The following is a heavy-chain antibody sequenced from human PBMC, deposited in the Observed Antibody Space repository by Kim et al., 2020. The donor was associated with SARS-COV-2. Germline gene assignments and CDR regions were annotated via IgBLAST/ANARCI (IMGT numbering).Heavy chain of an antibody. D-gene: IGHD5-12*01. CDR1: GFTFSSYA. CDR3: ARDIGGRDGYNFPGW. Sequence: GSLRLSCAASGFTFSSYAMHWVRQAPGKGLEWVAVISYDGSNKYYADSVKGRFTISRDNSKNTLYLQMNSLRAEDTAVYYCARDIGGRDGYNFPGWWGQGTLVTVSS. CDR2: ISYDGSNK. J-gene: IGHJ4*02. V-gene: IGHV3-30-3*01.